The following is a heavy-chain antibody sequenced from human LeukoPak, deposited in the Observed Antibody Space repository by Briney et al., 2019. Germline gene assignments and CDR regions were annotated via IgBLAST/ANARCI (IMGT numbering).Heavy chain of an antibody. CDR2: IYYSGST. D-gene: IGHD1-26*01. Sequence: SETLSLTCTVSGGSICSYYWSWIRQPPGKGLEWIGYIYYSGSTNYNPSLKSRVTISVDTSKNQFSLKLSSVTAADTAVYYCAGSVIRANGSYSNDYWGQGTLVTVSS. J-gene: IGHJ4*02. V-gene: IGHV4-59*01. CDR3: AGSVIRANGSYSNDY. CDR1: GGSICSYY.